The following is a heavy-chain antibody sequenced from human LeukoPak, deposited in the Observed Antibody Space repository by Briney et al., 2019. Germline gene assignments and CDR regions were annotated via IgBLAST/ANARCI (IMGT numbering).Heavy chain of an antibody. V-gene: IGHV3-23*01. J-gene: IGHJ4*02. CDR2: IFKTRDTA. CDR3: AKLWGRHVWSFDY. Sequence: GGSLRLSCAASGFTFGDYAMSWVRQAPGKGLEWVSTIFKTRDTAHYADIVRGRFTISRDNSKNTLSLQMNSLRAEDTAIYYCAKLWGRHVWSFDYWGQGALVTVSS. D-gene: IGHD3-16*01. CDR1: GFTFGDYA.